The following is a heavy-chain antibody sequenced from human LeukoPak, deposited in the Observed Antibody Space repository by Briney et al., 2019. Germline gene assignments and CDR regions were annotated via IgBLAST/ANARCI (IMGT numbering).Heavy chain of an antibody. CDR2: INHSGST. D-gene: IGHD3-9*01. Sequence: SGTLSLTCAVYGGSFSGYYWSWIRQPPGKGLEWIGEINHSGSTNYNPSLKSRVTISVDTSKNQFSLKLSSVTAADTAVYYCASVFYPWGQGTLVTVSS. V-gene: IGHV4-34*01. CDR3: ASVFYP. CDR1: GGSFSGYY. J-gene: IGHJ5*02.